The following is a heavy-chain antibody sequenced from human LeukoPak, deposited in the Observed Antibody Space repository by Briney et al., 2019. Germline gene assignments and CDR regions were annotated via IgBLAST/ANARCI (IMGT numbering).Heavy chain of an antibody. D-gene: IGHD5-24*01. CDR1: GYSISSGYY. CDR3: ARDNRRDGYKIFDY. V-gene: IGHV4-38-2*02. CDR2: VYFGGTT. Sequence: SETPSLTCAVSGYSISSGYYRGWIRQPPGKGLEWIGSVYFGGTTYYNPSLRSRVTMSLDTSKNQVSLTLNSVTAADTAVYYCARDNRRDGYKIFDYWGQGTLVTVSS. J-gene: IGHJ4*02.